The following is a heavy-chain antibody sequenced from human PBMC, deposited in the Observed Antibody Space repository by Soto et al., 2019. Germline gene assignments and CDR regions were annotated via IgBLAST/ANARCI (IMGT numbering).Heavy chain of an antibody. CDR3: ARGIATGQLDP. V-gene: IGHV1-3*01. CDR1: GYTFTRYT. D-gene: IGHD2-15*01. J-gene: IGHJ5*02. CDR2: INPDNGNT. Sequence: GASVKVSCKASGYTFTRYTMNWVRQAPGQRLEWMGWINPDNGNTKSSQKFQDRVIITRHTSASTAYMNLSSLRSEDTAVYYCARGIATGQLDPWGQGTLVTVSP.